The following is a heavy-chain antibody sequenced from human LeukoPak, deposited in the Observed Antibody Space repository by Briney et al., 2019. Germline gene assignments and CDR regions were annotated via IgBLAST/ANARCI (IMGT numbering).Heavy chain of an antibody. CDR2: IRYDGSNK. CDR3: AKDSCSSTSCYSGSGNAFDI. Sequence: GGSLRLSCAASGFTFSSYGMHWVRQAPGKGLEWVAFIRYDGSNKYYADSVRGRFTISRDNSKNTLYLQMNSLRAEDTAVYYCAKDSCSSTSCYSGSGNAFDIWGQGTMVTVSS. D-gene: IGHD2-2*02. J-gene: IGHJ3*02. CDR1: GFTFSSYG. V-gene: IGHV3-30*02.